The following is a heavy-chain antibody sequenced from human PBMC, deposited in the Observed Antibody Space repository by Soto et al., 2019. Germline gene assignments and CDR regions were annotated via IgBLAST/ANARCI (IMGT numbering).Heavy chain of an antibody. CDR1: GFNFDDSA. D-gene: IGHD3-22*01. Sequence: GGSLRLSCVASGFNFDDSAMNWVRQVPGKGLEWVSGITWNSGHILYADSVKGRFTISRDNAKKSLYLELNSLRPEDTALYYRAKGRSSMIVVVMDYWGQGTPVTVSS. CDR2: ITWNSGHI. J-gene: IGHJ4*02. CDR3: AKGRSSMIVVVMDY. V-gene: IGHV3-9*01.